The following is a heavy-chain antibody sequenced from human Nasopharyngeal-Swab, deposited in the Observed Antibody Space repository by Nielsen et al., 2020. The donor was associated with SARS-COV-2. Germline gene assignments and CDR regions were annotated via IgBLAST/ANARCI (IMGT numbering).Heavy chain of an antibody. D-gene: IGHD6-13*01. J-gene: IGHJ3*02. CDR3: TRDFSAAAGSFDI. Sequence: GESLKISCAASGFTFSSYWMHWVRQAPGKGLVWDSRIKSDGSTTNYADSVKGRFTISRDNAKNTLYLQMHSLRAEDTAVYCCTRDFSAAAGSFDIWGQGTMVTVSS. V-gene: IGHV3-74*01. CDR1: GFTFSSYW. CDR2: IKSDGSTT.